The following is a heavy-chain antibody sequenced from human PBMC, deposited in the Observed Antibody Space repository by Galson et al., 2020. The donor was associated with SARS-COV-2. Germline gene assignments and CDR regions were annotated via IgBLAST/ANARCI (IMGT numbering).Heavy chain of an antibody. D-gene: IGHD2-2*01. V-gene: IGHV4-34*01. CDR3: ARGHRGVVPSPILGLGPYYSYYYMDV. J-gene: IGHJ6*03. CDR2: INNSGST. Sequence: SQTLSLTCAVYGGSFSGYYWTWIRQPPGKGLEWIGEINNSGSTNYSPSLKSRVTISVDTSKNQFSLNLRSVTAADTALYYCARGHRGVVPSPILGLGPYYSYYYMDVWDKGTTVTVSS. CDR1: GGSFSGYY.